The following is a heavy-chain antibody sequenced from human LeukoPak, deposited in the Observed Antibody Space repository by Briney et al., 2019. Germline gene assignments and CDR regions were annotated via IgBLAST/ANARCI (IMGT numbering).Heavy chain of an antibody. D-gene: IGHD3-22*01. J-gene: IGHJ3*02. Sequence: PSETLSLTCTVSGGSISSHYWSWIRQPPGKGQEWMGYIYYSGSTNYNPSLKSRVTISVDTSKNQFSLKLSSVTAADTAVYYCARVGDSSGYYYEDAFDIWGQGTMVTVSS. CDR2: IYYSGST. CDR1: GGSISSHY. CDR3: ARVGDSSGYYYEDAFDI. V-gene: IGHV4-59*11.